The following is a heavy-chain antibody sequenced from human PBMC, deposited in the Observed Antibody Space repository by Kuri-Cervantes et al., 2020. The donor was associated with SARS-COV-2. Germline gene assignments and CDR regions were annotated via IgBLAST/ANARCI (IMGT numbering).Heavy chain of an antibody. Sequence: SETLSLTCTVSGGSISSGDYYWGWIRQPPGKGLEWIGSIYHSGSTYYNPSLKSRVTISVDTSKNQFSLKLSSVTAADTAVYYCARNSGYSSGWFYYYYYMDVWGKGTTVTVSS. CDR1: GGSISSGDYY. CDR2: IYHSGST. CDR3: ARNSGYSSGWFYYYYYMDV. D-gene: IGHD6-19*01. J-gene: IGHJ6*03. V-gene: IGHV4-39*07.